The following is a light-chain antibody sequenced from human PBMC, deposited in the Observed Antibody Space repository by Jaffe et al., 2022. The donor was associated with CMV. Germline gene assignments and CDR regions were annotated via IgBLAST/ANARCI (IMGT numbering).Light chain of an antibody. CDR1: TSNIGNNY. CDR3: GAWDSSLSADNYV. J-gene: IGLJ1*01. V-gene: IGLV1-51*01. CDR2: DNN. Sequence: QSVLTQPPSVSAAPGQKVTISCSGSTSNIGNNYVSWYQQLPGTAPKVLIYDNNKRPSGIPDRFSGSKSGTSATLGITGLQTGDEADYYCGAWDSSLSADNYVFGTGTKVTVL.